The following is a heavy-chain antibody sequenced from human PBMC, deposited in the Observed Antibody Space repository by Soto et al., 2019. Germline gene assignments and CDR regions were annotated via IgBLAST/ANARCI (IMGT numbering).Heavy chain of an antibody. CDR1: GGSIPSSGYY. J-gene: IGHJ5*02. CDR3: ARQRGSYLRPWFDP. V-gene: IGHV4-39*01. CDR2: VFHSGST. D-gene: IGHD1-26*01. Sequence: QLQLQESGPGLVKPSETLSLTCTVSGGSIPSSGYYWAWMRQPPGKGLEWIGSVFHSGSTYYNLSLESRVTISVDAPTNDCSLRLSPVTAADTAVYYCARQRGSYLRPWFDPWGQGTLVTVSS.